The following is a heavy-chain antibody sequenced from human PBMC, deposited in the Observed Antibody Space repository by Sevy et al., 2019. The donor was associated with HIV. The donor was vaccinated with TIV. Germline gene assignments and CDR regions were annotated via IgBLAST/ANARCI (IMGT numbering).Heavy chain of an antibody. Sequence: GGSLRLSCAASEFTFSSYAMSWVRQAPGKGLEWVSSISGSGRYTYYADSVEGRFTISRDNSKNPLYVQMNSLRAEDTAVYYCAKGFCSGGTCPRDYYYYGMDVWGQGTTVTVSS. V-gene: IGHV3-23*01. D-gene: IGHD2-15*01. CDR1: EFTFSSYA. CDR3: AKGFCSGGTCPRDYYYYGMDV. CDR2: ISGSGRYT. J-gene: IGHJ6*02.